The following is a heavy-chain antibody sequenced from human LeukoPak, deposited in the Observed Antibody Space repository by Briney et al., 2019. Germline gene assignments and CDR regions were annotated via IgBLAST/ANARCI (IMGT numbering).Heavy chain of an antibody. CDR2: VYYSGTI. CDR3: ARHGTAAGPFQL. D-gene: IGHD2-21*02. CDR1: GGAIDNYY. V-gene: IGHV4-59*08. Sequence: SETLSLTCTVSGGAIDNYYWSWIRQPPGKGLEWIAYVYYSGTINYNPSLESRVTISVDTSKNQFSLRLTSVAAADTAVSYCARHGTAAGPFQLWGQGTLVTVSS. J-gene: IGHJ1*01.